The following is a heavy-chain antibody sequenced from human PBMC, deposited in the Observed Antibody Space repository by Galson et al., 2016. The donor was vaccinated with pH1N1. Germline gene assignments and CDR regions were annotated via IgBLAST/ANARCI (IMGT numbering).Heavy chain of an antibody. CDR3: ARVGPTVNTYDS. CDR2: MSTNSDDT. CDR1: GYTFTDYY. V-gene: IGHV1-2*02. J-gene: IGHJ4*02. Sequence: SVKVSCKASGYTFTDYYLHWVRQAPGQGLEWMGWMSTNSDDTNSAQNFQGRVTMTRDTSVTTVYTELSRLRSDDTAIYYCARVGPTVNTYDSWGQGALVTASS. D-gene: IGHD4-17*01.